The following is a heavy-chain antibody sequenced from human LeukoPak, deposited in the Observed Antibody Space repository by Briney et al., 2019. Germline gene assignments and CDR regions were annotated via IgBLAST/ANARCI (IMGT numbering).Heavy chain of an antibody. CDR2: IYRGGST. J-gene: IGHJ6*02. Sequence: GESLRLSCAASGITVSSNYMSWVRQPPGKGLEWVSIIYRGGSTYYADSVQGRFTISRDNSKNTVYLQMNSLRVADTAVYYCARDPRTTGKSNYGMDVWGQGTTVTVSS. CDR1: GITVSSNY. D-gene: IGHD4-17*01. V-gene: IGHV3-53*01. CDR3: ARDPRTTGKSNYGMDV.